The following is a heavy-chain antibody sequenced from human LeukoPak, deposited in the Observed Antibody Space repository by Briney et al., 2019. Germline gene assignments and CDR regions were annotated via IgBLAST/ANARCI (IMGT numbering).Heavy chain of an antibody. D-gene: IGHD2-2*01. V-gene: IGHV5-51*01. CDR1: GYSFTSYW. Sequence: GESLKISCKGSGYSFTSYWIGWVRQMPGKGLEWMGIIYPGDSDTRYSPSFQGQVTISADKSISTAYLQWSSLKASDTAMYYCARLRGCSSTSCYAADYWGQGTLATVSS. CDR2: IYPGDSDT. CDR3: ARLRGCSSTSCYAADY. J-gene: IGHJ4*02.